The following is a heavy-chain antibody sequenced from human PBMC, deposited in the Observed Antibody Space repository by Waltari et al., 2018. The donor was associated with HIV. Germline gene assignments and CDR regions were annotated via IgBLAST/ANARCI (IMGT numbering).Heavy chain of an antibody. J-gene: IGHJ4*02. CDR2: IYSGGST. V-gene: IGHV3-66*01. CDR3: ARDYRGESGGSPFDY. D-gene: IGHD2-15*01. CDR1: EIPVRHHN. Sequence: EVQLVESGGGLVQPGGSRRLSCAASEIPVRHHNLSWGRQAPGKGLEWVSVIYSGGSTYYAESVGGRFTISRDNSKNTLYLQMNSLRVEDTAVYYCARDYRGESGGSPFDYWGQGTLVTVSS.